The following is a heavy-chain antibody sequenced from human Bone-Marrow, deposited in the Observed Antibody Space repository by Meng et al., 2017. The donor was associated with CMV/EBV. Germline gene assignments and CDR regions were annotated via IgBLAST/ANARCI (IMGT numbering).Heavy chain of an antibody. CDR1: GYTFTGYY. CDR2: INPNSGGT. CDR3: ASFGGGSPYQDYYGMDV. Sequence: ASVQVSCKASGYTFTGYYMHWVRQAPGQGLEWMGWINPNSGGTNYAQKFQGRVTMTRDTSISTAYMELSRLRSDDTAVYYCASFGGGSPYQDYYGMDVWGQGTTVTVSS. J-gene: IGHJ6*02. D-gene: IGHD2-15*01. V-gene: IGHV1-2*02.